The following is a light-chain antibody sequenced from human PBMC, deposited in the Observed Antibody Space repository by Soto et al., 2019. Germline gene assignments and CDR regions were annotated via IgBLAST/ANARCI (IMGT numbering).Light chain of an antibody. CDR1: QSVSSTY. Sequence: DIVLTQSPGTLSLSPGERATLSCRASQSVSSTYLAWYQQKPGRAPSLLIYGASRRASGIPDRFSGSGSGTDFTLTISRLEPEDFAVYYCQQYDRSPTTFGGGTKVEIK. V-gene: IGKV3-20*01. J-gene: IGKJ4*01. CDR3: QQYDRSPTT. CDR2: GAS.